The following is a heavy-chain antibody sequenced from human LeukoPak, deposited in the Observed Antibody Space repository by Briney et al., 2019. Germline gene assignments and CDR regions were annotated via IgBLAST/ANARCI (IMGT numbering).Heavy chain of an antibody. D-gene: IGHD3-10*02. CDR2: ISSSSSAI. V-gene: IGHV3-48*03. Sequence: GGSLRLSCAASGFTFSSYEMNWVRQAPGKGLEWVSYISSSSSAIYYADSVKGRFTISRDNAKNSLYLQMNSLRAEDTAVYYCAELGITMIGGVWGKGTTVTISS. CDR1: GFTFSSYE. CDR3: AELGITMIGGV. J-gene: IGHJ6*04.